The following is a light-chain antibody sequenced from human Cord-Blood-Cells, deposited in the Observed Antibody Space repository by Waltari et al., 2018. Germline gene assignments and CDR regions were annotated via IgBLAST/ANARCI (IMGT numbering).Light chain of an antibody. Sequence: EIVLTQSPATLSLSPGERATLSCRASKSVSSYLAWYQRKPGQAPRLLIYDASNRATGIPARFSGSGSETDFTLTISSLEPEDFAVYYCQQRSNWLTFGGGTKVEIK. V-gene: IGKV3-11*01. CDR2: DAS. CDR1: KSVSSY. J-gene: IGKJ4*01. CDR3: QQRSNWLT.